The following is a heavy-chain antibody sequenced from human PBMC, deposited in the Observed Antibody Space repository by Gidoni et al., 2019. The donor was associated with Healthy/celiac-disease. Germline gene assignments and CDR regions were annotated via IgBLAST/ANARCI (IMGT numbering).Heavy chain of an antibody. CDR1: GFTFRSYA. CDR2: ISSNGGST. J-gene: IGHJ5*02. D-gene: IGHD4-17*01. Sequence: EVQLVESGGGLVQPGGSLRLSCSASGFTFRSYAMHWVRQAPGKGLEYVSAISSNGGSTYYADSVKGRFTISRDNSKNTLYLQMSSLRAEDTAVYYCVKNYGDRLSSWFDPWGQGTLVTVSS. V-gene: IGHV3-64D*06. CDR3: VKNYGDRLSSWFDP.